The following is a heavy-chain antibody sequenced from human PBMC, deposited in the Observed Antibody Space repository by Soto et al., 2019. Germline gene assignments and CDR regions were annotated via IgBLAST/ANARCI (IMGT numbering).Heavy chain of an antibody. Sequence: TSETLSLTCAVYGGSFSGYYWSWIRQPPGKGLEWIGEINHSGSTNYNPSLKSRVTISVDTSKNQFSLKLSSVTAADTAVYYCARGRPKHFDYWGQGTLVTVSS. J-gene: IGHJ4*02. CDR1: GGSFSGYY. CDR2: INHSGST. CDR3: ARGRPKHFDY. V-gene: IGHV4-34*01.